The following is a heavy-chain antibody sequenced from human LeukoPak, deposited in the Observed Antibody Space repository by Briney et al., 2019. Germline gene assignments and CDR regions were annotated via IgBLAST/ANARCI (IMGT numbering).Heavy chain of an antibody. V-gene: IGHV4-59*01. J-gene: IGHJ3*02. CDR2: IYYSGST. Sequence: SETLSLTCTVSGGSISSYYWSWIRQSPGKGLEWIGYIYYSGSTKYNPSLRSRVTISVDTSKNQFSLKLSSVTAADTAVYYCARLYYYDSWGDAFDIWGQGTMVTVSS. D-gene: IGHD3-22*01. CDR3: ARLYYYDSWGDAFDI. CDR1: GGSISSYY.